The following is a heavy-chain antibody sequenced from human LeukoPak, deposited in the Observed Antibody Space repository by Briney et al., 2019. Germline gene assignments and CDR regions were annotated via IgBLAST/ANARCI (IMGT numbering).Heavy chain of an antibody. CDR1: GFTFSSYA. Sequence: PGGSLRLSCAASGFTFSSYAMSWVRQAPGKGLEWVSAISGSGGSTYYADSVKGRFTISRDNSKNTLYLQMNSLRAEDTAVYYCARDGRGSYHDYYYGMDVWGQGTTVTVSS. CDR3: ARDGRGSYHDYYYGMDV. CDR2: ISGSGGST. J-gene: IGHJ6*02. V-gene: IGHV3-23*01. D-gene: IGHD1-26*01.